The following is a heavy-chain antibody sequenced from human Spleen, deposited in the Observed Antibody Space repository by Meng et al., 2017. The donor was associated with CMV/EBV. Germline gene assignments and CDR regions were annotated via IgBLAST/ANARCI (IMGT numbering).Heavy chain of an antibody. V-gene: IGHV3-74*01. J-gene: IGHJ4*02. Sequence: EVQLVEAXXXXXXXGGXLRLSCDVSGFTVRTHWMHWVRQVPGKGLEWLSRIDNDDGRSTSYADSVKGRFTISRDNAKNTLYLEMNSLRVEDTAVYYCARGVAEYLGWEMGHWGQGTLVTVSS. CDR1: GFTVRTHW. CDR2: IDNDDGRST. D-gene: IGHD2/OR15-2a*01. CDR3: ARGVAEYLGWEMGH.